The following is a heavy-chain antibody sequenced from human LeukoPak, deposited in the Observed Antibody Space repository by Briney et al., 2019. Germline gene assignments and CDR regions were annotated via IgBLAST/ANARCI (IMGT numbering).Heavy chain of an antibody. V-gene: IGHV5-51*01. CDR3: ARRTFYDSSGYYYFDY. CDR1: GYSFTSSW. CDR2: IYPGDSDT. Sequence: GESLKISCKGSGYSFTSSWIGWVRQMPGKGLEWMGIIYPGDSDTRYSPSFQGQVTISADKSISTAYLQWSSLKASDTAMYYCARRTFYDSSGYYYFDYWGQGTLVTVSS. D-gene: IGHD3-22*01. J-gene: IGHJ4*02.